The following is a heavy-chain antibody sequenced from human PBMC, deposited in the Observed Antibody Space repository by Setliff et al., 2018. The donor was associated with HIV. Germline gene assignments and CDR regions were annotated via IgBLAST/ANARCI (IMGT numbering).Heavy chain of an antibody. CDR2: INPRNGAT. J-gene: IGHJ4*02. Sequence: GASVKVSCKASGYTFTAYYLHWVRQAPGQGPEWMAWINPRNGATTYAQEFQGRVTVTRDTSISTVYLDLTRLTSDGTAIYYCVRVAVTGRGLAYWGQGTRVTVSS. CDR1: GYTFTAYY. CDR3: VRVAVTGRGLAY. D-gene: IGHD6-19*01. V-gene: IGHV1-2*02.